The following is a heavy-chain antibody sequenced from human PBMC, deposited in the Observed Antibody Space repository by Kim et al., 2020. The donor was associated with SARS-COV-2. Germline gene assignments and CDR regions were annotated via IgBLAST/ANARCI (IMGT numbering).Heavy chain of an antibody. CDR2: IYYSGST. CDR3: ARAPYYYDSSGPKIDAFDI. J-gene: IGHJ3*02. D-gene: IGHD3-22*01. Sequence: SETLSLTCTVSGGSISSYYWSWIRQPPGKGLEWIGYIYYSGSTNYNPSLKSRVTISVDTSKNQFSLKLSSVTAADTAVYYCARAPYYYDSSGPKIDAFDIWGQATMVTVSP. V-gene: IGHV4-59*13. CDR1: GGSISSYY.